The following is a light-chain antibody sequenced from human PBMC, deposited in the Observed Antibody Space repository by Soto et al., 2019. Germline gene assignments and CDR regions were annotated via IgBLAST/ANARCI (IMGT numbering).Light chain of an antibody. V-gene: IGKV3-20*01. CDR2: GAS. J-gene: IGKJ1*01. Sequence: EIVLTQSPGTLSLSPGERATLSCRASQSVSSSYLAWYQQKPGQAPRLLIYGASSRATGIPDRFSGSGSGTDFTLTISRLEPEDFAVYYCQQYGSSPLTFGQGTNV. CDR3: QQYGSSPLT. CDR1: QSVSSSY.